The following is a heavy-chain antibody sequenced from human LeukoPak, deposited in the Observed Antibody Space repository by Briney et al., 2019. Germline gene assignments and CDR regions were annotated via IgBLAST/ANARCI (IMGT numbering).Heavy chain of an antibody. V-gene: IGHV3-9*01. CDR1: GFTFDDYA. D-gene: IGHD5-12*01. CDR3: AKGQDIVATTVNFDF. Sequence: PGGSLRLSCAASGFTFDDYAMHWVRQVPGKGLEWVSGISWNSGRIHYADSVKGRFTIFRDSAEKSLFLQMNSLKVEDTAFYYCAKGQDIVATTVNFDFWGRGTLVTVSS. CDR2: ISWNSGRI. J-gene: IGHJ4*02.